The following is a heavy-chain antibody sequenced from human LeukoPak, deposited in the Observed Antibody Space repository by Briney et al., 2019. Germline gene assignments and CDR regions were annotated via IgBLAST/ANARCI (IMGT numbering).Heavy chain of an antibody. CDR1: GGSLSSSSYY. CDR3: ARRAIVGATTSDY. Sequence: SETLSLTCTASGGSLSSSSYYWGWLRQPPGRGVEWIGSIYYSGSTYYNPSLKSRVTISVDTSKNQFSLKLSSVTAADTAVYYCARRAIVGATTSDYWGQGTLVTVSS. J-gene: IGHJ4*02. V-gene: IGHV4-39*01. CDR2: IYYSGST. D-gene: IGHD1-26*01.